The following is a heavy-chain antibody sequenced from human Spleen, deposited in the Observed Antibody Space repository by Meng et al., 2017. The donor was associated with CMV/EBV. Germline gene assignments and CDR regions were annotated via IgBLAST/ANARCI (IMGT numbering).Heavy chain of an antibody. CDR2: IRYDGSNK. Sequence: QVQLVEAGGGVVQPWGSLRLSCAASGFTFSSYGMHWVRQAPGKGLEWVAFIRYDGSNKYYADSVKGRFTISRDNSKNTLYLQMNSLRAEDTAVYYCHIAAFYGIDYWGQGTLVTVSS. CDR3: HIAAFYGIDY. D-gene: IGHD6-13*01. J-gene: IGHJ4*02. V-gene: IGHV3-30*02. CDR1: GFTFSSYG.